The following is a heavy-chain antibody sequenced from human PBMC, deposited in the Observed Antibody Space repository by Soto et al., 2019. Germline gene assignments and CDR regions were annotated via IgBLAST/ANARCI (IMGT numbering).Heavy chain of an antibody. V-gene: IGHV1-18*04. CDR1: GYTFTGYY. J-gene: IGHJ4*02. D-gene: IGHD3-10*01. CDR2: ISPYKGNT. CDR3: ARDLAGSGSYYTDY. Sequence: ASVKVSCKASGYTFTGYYMHWVRQAPGQGLEWMGWISPYKGNTKYAQKFQDRVTMTTDTFTSTAYMELRSLRYEDTAVYYCARDLAGSGSYYTDYWGQGTLVTVSS.